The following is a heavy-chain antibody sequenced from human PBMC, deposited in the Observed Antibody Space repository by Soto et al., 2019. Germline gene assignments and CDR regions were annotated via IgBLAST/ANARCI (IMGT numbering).Heavy chain of an antibody. D-gene: IGHD3-10*01. CDR2: IYYSGST. V-gene: IGHV4-31*03. CDR1: GGSISSGGYY. Sequence: SETLSLTCTVSGGSISSGGYYWSWIRQHPGKGLEWIGYIYYSGSTYYNPSLKSRVTISVDTSKNQFSLKLSSVTAADTAVYYCARESSAGVVDYWGQGTLVTVSS. J-gene: IGHJ4*02. CDR3: ARESSAGVVDY.